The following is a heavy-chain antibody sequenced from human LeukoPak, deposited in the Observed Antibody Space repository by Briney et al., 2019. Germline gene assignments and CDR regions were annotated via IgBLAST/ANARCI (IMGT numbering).Heavy chain of an antibody. V-gene: IGHV1-69*05. Sequence: ASVKVSCKDSGGTFIRYANRWVRQAAGKGLEGVGRIIHMFGTEKYAQKFQGRVTNTTDESTSRAYIEMSSLISEDTAVYYCAREHLHYYDSSGYSFDYWGQGTLVTVSS. J-gene: IGHJ4*02. D-gene: IGHD3-22*01. CDR2: IIHMFGTE. CDR3: AREHLHYYDSSGYSFDY. CDR1: GGTFIRYA.